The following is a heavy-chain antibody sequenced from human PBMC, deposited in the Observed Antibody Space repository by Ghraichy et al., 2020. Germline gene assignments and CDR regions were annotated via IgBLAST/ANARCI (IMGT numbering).Heavy chain of an antibody. Sequence: GSLRLSCAASGFTFSSYWMSWVRQAPGKGLEWVANIKQDGSEKYYVDSVKGRFTISRDNAKNSLYLQMNSLRAEDTAVYYCAREEGRIAINSEPVGWYFDLWGRGTLVTVSS. J-gene: IGHJ2*01. V-gene: IGHV3-7*04. D-gene: IGHD6-13*01. CDR3: AREEGRIAINSEPVGWYFDL. CDR1: GFTFSSYW. CDR2: IKQDGSEK.